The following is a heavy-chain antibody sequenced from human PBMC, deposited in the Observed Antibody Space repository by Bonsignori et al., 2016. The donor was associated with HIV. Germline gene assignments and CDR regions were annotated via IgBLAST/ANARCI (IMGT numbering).Heavy chain of an antibody. CDR2: IYYSGST. Sequence: QVQLQESGPGLVKPSETLSLTCTVSGGSISSYYWSWIRQPPGKGLEWIGYIYYSGSTNYNPSLKSRVTISVDTSKNQFSLKLSSVTAADTAVYYCARVRSPDYYDSSGYYYYYYMDVWGQGDHGHRLL. D-gene: IGHD3-22*01. CDR3: ARVRSPDYYDSSGYYYYYYMDV. J-gene: IGHJ6*03. V-gene: IGHV4-59*01. CDR1: GGSISSYY.